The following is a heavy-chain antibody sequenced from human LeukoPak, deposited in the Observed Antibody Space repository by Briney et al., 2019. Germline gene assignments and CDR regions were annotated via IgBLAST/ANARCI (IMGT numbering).Heavy chain of an antibody. Sequence: PSETLSLTCTVSGGSISSYYWNWIRQPPGKGLEYIGYIFYSGRTNYNPSLKSRVTISVDTSKNWFSLRLTSVTAADTAVCYCARGQKYTYGYTVTELGSRYFDYWGQGTLVTVSS. V-gene: IGHV4-59*01. CDR1: GGSISSYY. CDR2: IFYSGRT. D-gene: IGHD5-18*01. J-gene: IGHJ4*02. CDR3: ARGQKYTYGYTVTELGSRYFDY.